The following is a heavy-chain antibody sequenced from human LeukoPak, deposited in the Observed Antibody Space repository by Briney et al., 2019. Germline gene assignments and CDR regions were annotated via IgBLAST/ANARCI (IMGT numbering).Heavy chain of an antibody. Sequence: ASVKVSCKASGYTFTDYYMHWVRQAPGQGLEWMGWINPNSGGTNYAQKFQGRVTMTRDTSISTAYMELSSLESDDTAVYYCARDLYGSGSFGYWGQGTLVTVSS. D-gene: IGHD3-10*01. CDR2: INPNSGGT. CDR3: ARDLYGSGSFGY. CDR1: GYTFTDYY. V-gene: IGHV1-2*02. J-gene: IGHJ4*02.